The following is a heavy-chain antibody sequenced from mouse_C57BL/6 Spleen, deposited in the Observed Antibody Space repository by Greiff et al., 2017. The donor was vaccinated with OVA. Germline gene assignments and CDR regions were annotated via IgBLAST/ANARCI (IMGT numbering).Heavy chain of an antibody. CDR3: ARPLYYGTLYAMDD. J-gene: IGHJ4*01. Sequence: QVQLKQPGTELVKPGASVKLSCKASGYTFTSYWMHWVKQRPGQGLEWIGNINPSNGGTNYNEKFKSKATLTVDKSSSTAYMQLSSLTSEDSAVYYCARPLYYGTLYAMDDWGQGTSVTVSS. CDR1: GYTFTSYW. CDR2: INPSNGGT. D-gene: IGHD2-1*01. V-gene: IGHV1-53*01.